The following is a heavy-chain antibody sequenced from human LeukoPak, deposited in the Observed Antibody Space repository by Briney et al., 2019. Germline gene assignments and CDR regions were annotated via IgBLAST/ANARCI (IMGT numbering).Heavy chain of an antibody. D-gene: IGHD3-22*01. V-gene: IGHV4-34*01. J-gene: IGHJ4*02. CDR3: AREDYYDSSGYFHY. Sequence: PSETLSLTCAVYGGSFSGYYWSWIRQPPGKGLEWIGEINHSGSTNYNPSLKSRVTISVDTSKNQFSLKPSSVTAADTAVYYCAREDYYDSSGYFHYWGQGTLVTVSS. CDR2: INHSGST. CDR1: GGSFSGYY.